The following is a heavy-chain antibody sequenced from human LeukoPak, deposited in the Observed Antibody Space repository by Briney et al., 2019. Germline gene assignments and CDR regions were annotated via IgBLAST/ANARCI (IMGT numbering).Heavy chain of an antibody. V-gene: IGHV4-31*03. Sequence: SETLSLTCTVSGGSISSGGYYWSWIRQHPGKGLEWIGNIYYSGSTYYNPSLKSRVTISVDTSKNQFSLKLSSVTAADTAVYYCARDRVRGNSNPYFDYWGQGTLVTVSS. CDR3: ARDRVRGNSNPYFDY. D-gene: IGHD4-11*01. J-gene: IGHJ4*02. CDR1: GGSISSGGYY. CDR2: IYYSGST.